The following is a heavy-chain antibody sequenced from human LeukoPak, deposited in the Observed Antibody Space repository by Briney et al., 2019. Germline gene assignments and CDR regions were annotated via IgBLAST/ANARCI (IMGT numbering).Heavy chain of an antibody. CDR3: ARGLGIAVAGTFGDY. D-gene: IGHD6-19*01. CDR1: GGTFSSYA. V-gene: IGHV1-2*04. CDR2: INPNSGGT. J-gene: IGHJ4*02. Sequence: GASVKVSCKASGGTFSSYAISWVRQAPGQGLEWMGWINPNSGGTNYAQKFQGWVAMTRDTSISTAYMELSRLRSDDTAVYYCARGLGIAVAGTFGDYWGQGTLVTVSS.